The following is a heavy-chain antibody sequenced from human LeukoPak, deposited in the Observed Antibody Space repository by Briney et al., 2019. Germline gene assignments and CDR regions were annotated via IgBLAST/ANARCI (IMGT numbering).Heavy chain of an antibody. CDR2: IYTSGST. CDR1: GGSISSYY. V-gene: IGHV4-4*07. Sequence: PSETLSLTCTVSGGSISSYYCSWIRQPAGKGLEWIGRIYTSGSTNYNPSLKSRVTMSVDTSKNQFSLKLSSVTAADTAVYYCARDYRYSSSWYDWFDPWGQGTLVTVSS. J-gene: IGHJ5*02. CDR3: ARDYRYSSSWYDWFDP. D-gene: IGHD6-13*01.